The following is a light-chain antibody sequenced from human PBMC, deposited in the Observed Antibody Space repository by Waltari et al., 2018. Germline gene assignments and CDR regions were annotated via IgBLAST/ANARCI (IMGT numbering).Light chain of an antibody. CDR2: DVS. J-gene: IGLJ1*01. Sequence: QSALTQPASVSGSPGQSITISCTGSSSDVGGYTYVSWYQQHPGKAPKVLIYDVSKWPSGVSNRFSGSKSGNTASLTISGLQAEDEADYYCTSYASIGTYVFGTGTKVTVL. CDR1: SSDVGGYTY. V-gene: IGLV2-14*01. CDR3: TSYASIGTYV.